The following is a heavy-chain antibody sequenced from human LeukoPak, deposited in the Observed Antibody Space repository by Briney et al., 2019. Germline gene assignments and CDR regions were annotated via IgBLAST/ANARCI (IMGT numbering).Heavy chain of an antibody. CDR2: ILYSGTT. D-gene: IGHD1-1*01. V-gene: IGHV4-59*08. J-gene: IGHJ4*02. Sequence: SETLSLTCTVSGGSINDYYWSWIRQPAGKGLEWIGYILYSGTTNYNPSLKSRVTISLDTSKNQFSLMVNSVTATDTAVYFCAGQQLERGEDHWGQGTLVIVSS. CDR1: GGSINDYY. CDR3: AGQQLERGEDH.